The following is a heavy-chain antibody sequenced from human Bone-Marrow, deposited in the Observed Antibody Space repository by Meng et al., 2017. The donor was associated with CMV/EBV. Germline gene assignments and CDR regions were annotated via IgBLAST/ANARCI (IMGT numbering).Heavy chain of an antibody. V-gene: IGHV3-11*01. Sequence: GGSLRLSCAASGLTFSDYYMSWIRQAPGKGLEWVSYISSSGSTIYYADSVKGRFTISRDNAKNSLYLQMNSLRAEDTAVYYCARRIAAAGTAYYYYGMDVWGQGTTVTVSS. CDR3: ARRIAAAGTAYYYYGMDV. J-gene: IGHJ6*02. CDR1: GLTFSDYY. D-gene: IGHD6-13*01. CDR2: ISSSGSTI.